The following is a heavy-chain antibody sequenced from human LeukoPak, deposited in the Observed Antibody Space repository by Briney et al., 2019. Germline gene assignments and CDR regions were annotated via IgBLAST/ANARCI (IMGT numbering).Heavy chain of an antibody. Sequence: GGSLRLSCAAPGFTFSSYWMSWVRQAPGKGLEWVANIKQDGSEKYYVDSVKGRFTISRDNAKNSLYLQMNSLRAEDTAVYYCAGMKVGYWGQGTLVTVSS. D-gene: IGHD3-22*01. CDR3: AGMKVGY. CDR2: IKQDGSEK. CDR1: GFTFSSYW. J-gene: IGHJ4*02. V-gene: IGHV3-7*01.